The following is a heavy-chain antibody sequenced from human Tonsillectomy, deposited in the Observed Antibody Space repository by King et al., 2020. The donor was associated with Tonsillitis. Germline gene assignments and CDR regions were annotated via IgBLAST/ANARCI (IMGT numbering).Heavy chain of an antibody. V-gene: IGHV1-18*04. Sequence: QLVQSGAEVKKPGASVKVSCKASGYSFTTYGISWVRQAPGQRLEWMGWISTYNGNTNYAQKIQGRVTMTTDTSTSTAYMELRSLRSDDTAVYYCARDGLHYGDFRRFDYWGQGTLVTVSS. CDR1: GYSFTTYG. CDR2: ISTYNGNT. J-gene: IGHJ4*02. CDR3: ARDGLHYGDFRRFDY. D-gene: IGHD4-17*01.